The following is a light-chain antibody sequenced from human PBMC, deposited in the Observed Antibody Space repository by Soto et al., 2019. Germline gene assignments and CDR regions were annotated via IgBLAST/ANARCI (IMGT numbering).Light chain of an antibody. CDR1: QAIFTY. J-gene: IGKJ2*01. Sequence: DIQLTQSPIFLSASVGDRVTISCRASQAIFTYLAWYQQKPGKAPNLLIFGASTLQSGVPSRFSGSGSGTEFTLTISSLQPEDFATYYCQQLNSHPRTVGQGTKLEIK. CDR3: QQLNSHPRT. CDR2: GAS. V-gene: IGKV1-9*01.